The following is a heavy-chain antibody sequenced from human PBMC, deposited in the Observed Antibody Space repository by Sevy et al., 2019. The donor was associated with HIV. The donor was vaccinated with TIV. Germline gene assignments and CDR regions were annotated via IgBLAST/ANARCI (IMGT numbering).Heavy chain of an antibody. CDR3: ARGLAYYFNY. CDR1: GGSISSYY. D-gene: IGHD5-12*01. J-gene: IGHJ4*02. CDR2: LYYSGIT. Sequence: SETLSLTCTVSGGSISSYYWSWIRQPPGKGLEWIGYLYYSGITNYNPSLKSRVTISGDTSKNQFSLKLSSVTAADTAVSYCARGLAYYFNYWGQGTLVTVSS. V-gene: IGHV4-59*01.